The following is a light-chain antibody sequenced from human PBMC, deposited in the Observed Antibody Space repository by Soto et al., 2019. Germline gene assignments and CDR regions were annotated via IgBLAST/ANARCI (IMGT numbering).Light chain of an antibody. CDR3: QQYGSSPIT. Sequence: EIVLTQSPGTLSLSPGERATLSCRASQSVRSSYLAWYQQKPGQAPRLLISGASSRATGIPDRFSGSGSGTDFTLTISRLGPEDFAVYYCQQYGSSPITFGQGTRREIK. CDR1: QSVRSSY. CDR2: GAS. V-gene: IGKV3-20*01. J-gene: IGKJ5*01.